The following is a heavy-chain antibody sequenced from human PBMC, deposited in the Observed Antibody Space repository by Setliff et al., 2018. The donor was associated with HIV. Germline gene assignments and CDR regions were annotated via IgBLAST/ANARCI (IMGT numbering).Heavy chain of an antibody. CDR1: GYTFTDFY. V-gene: IGHV1-2*06. CDR2: INPKSGVA. CDR3: ARAHFLVAMTRNWFDP. J-gene: IGHJ5*02. Sequence: APVKVSCKASGYTFTDFYIHWVRQAPGQGLEWIGRINPKSGVADYLKKFQGRVTMTTDTSTNTAHMELIRPRFDDTAVYYCARAHFLVAMTRNWFDPWAREPWSPSPQ. D-gene: IGHD5-12*01.